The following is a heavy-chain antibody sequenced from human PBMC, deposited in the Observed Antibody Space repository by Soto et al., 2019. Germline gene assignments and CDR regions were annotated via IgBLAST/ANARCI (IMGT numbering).Heavy chain of an antibody. CDR2: TYYRSKWYN. D-gene: IGHD6-19*01. J-gene: IGHJ3*01. CDR3: AGGSAVAET. V-gene: IGHV6-1*01. Sequence: SQTLSLTCVISGDSVSSNSAAWNWIRQSPSRGLEWLGRTYYRSKWYNEYAVSVRSRILITPDTSKNQFSLQLNSVTPEDTAVYYCAGGSAVAETRGQGTMVTGSS. CDR1: GDSVSSNSAA.